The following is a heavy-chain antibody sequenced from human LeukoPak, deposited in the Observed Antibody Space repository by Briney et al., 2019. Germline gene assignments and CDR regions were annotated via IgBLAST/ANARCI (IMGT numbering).Heavy chain of an antibody. Sequence: PSETLSLTCAVYGGSFSGYYWSWIRQPPGKGLEWIGEINHSGSTNYNPSLKSRVTISVDTSKNQFSLKLSSVTAADTAVYYCAREAGRHYFDYWGQGTLVTVSS. V-gene: IGHV4-34*01. CDR3: AREAGRHYFDY. CDR2: INHSGST. J-gene: IGHJ4*02. CDR1: GGSFSGYY.